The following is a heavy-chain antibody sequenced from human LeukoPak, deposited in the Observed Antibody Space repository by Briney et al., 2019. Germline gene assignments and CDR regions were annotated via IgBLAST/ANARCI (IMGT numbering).Heavy chain of an antibody. J-gene: IGHJ4*02. CDR2: ISGSGGST. V-gene: IGHV3-23*01. CDR3: AKETSRIGGSMAPFDY. Sequence: GGSLRLSCAASGFTFSSYGMHWVRQAPGKGLEWVSGISGSGGSTNYADSVKGRFTISRDNSKNTLYLQMNSLRAEDTAVYYCAKETSRIGGSMAPFDYWGQGTLVTVSS. D-gene: IGHD1-26*01. CDR1: GFTFSSYG.